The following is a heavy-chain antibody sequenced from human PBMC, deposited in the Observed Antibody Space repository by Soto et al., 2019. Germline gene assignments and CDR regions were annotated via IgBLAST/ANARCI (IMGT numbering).Heavy chain of an antibody. D-gene: IGHD3-16*01. Sequence: QITLKESGPTLVKPTQTLTLTCTISGFSLSSDGVGEGWIRQPPGKALEWLAFIYWDDDYRYSPPLQSRLNITNDSSKNQGLLIVTTVDPSDSATYFCVRGSTYGGGWGSGWFDSWCQGSLVAVAS. CDR1: GFSLSSDGVG. CDR3: VRGSTYGGGWGSGWFDS. V-gene: IGHV2-5*02. J-gene: IGHJ5*01. CDR2: IYWDDDY.